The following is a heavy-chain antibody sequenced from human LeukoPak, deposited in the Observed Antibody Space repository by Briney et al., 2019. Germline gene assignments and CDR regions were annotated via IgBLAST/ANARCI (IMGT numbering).Heavy chain of an antibody. CDR2: ISGYNGGA. V-gene: IGHV1-18*04. D-gene: IGHD1-1*01. J-gene: IGHJ4*02. CDR1: GYSFTSFG. CDR3: ARDLVKIQVNYFDL. Sequence: ASVKVSCKASGYSFTSFGISWVRQAPGQGLEWIGWISGYNGGANYARSLQGRITMTRDTSTSTAYMELRSLRSDDTAVYYCARDLVKIQVNYFDLWGQGTLVTVSS.